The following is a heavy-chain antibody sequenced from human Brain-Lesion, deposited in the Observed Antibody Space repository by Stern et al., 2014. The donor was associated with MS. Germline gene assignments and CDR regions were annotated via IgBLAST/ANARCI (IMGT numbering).Heavy chain of an antibody. Sequence: QVPLQQWGAGLLKPSETLSLTCGVYGGSFSGYYWTWIRQPPGKGLEWIGEINHSGRINYNPSLESRVTMSVDTSKHQLSLRLSSATAADTAVYYCARDVGGAFDYWGQGTLVTVSS. CDR1: GGSFSGYY. V-gene: IGHV4-34*01. CDR2: INHSGRI. CDR3: ARDVGGAFDY. J-gene: IGHJ4*02. D-gene: IGHD2-21*01.